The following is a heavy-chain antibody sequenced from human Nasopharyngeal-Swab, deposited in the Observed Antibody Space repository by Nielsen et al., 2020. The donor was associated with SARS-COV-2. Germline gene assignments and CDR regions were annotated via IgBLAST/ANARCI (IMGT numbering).Heavy chain of an antibody. CDR2: INHSGST. CDR1: GGSFSGYY. V-gene: IGHV4-34*01. J-gene: IGHJ4*02. CDR3: ARAKRRWFGELITCLDY. Sequence: SETLSLTCAVYGGSFSGYYWSWIRQPPGKGLEWIGEINHSGSTNYSPSLKSRVTISVDTSKNQFSLKLSSVTAADTAVYYCARAKRRWFGELITCLDYWGQGTLVTVSS. D-gene: IGHD3-10*01.